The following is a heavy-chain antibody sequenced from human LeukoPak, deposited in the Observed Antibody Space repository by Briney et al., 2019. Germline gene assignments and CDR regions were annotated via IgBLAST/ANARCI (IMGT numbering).Heavy chain of an antibody. V-gene: IGHV3-7*01. D-gene: IGHD3-22*01. Sequence: PGGSLRLSCAASGFSFSNYWMNWVRQAPGKGLEWVANIRRDGSEKNYADSVKGRFTISRDNANNSVYLQMNSLAAEDTAVYYCVTDRDTNWQKIVYYWGRGTLVTASS. CDR2: IRRDGSEK. J-gene: IGHJ4*02. CDR1: GFSFSNYW. CDR3: VTDRDTNWQKIVYY.